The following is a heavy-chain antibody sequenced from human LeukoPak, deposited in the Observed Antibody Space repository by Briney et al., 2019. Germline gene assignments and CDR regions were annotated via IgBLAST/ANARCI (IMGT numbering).Heavy chain of an antibody. D-gene: IGHD4-23*01. V-gene: IGHV4-34*01. CDR2: INHRGNP. CDR3: ARDPTTVVTTSYYFDD. Sequence: PSETLSLTCAVSGGSFIGYHWNWIRQPPGKGLEWIGEINHRGNPNYNPSLMSRVTISIETSKNQFSLKLRSLTAADTAVYYCARDPTTVVTTSYYFDDWGQGTLVTVSS. J-gene: IGHJ4*02. CDR1: GGSFIGYH.